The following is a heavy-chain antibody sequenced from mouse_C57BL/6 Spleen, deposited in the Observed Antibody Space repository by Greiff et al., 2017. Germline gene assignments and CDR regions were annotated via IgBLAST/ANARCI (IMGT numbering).Heavy chain of an antibody. J-gene: IGHJ2*01. CDR1: GYTFTSYW. V-gene: IGHV1-52*01. D-gene: IGHD4-1*01. CDR3: ARLWDFDY. Sequence: QVQLKQPGAELVRPGSSVKLSCKASGYTFTSYWMHWVKQRPIQGLEWIGNIDPSDSETHYNQKFKEKATLTVDKSSSTAYMQLSSLTSEDSAVYYCARLWDFDYWGQGTTLTVSS. CDR2: IDPSDSET.